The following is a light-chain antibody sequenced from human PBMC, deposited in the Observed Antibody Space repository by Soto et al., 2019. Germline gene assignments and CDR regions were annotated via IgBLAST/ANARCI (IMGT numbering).Light chain of an antibody. CDR3: QQYGSSRWT. J-gene: IGKJ1*01. V-gene: IGKV3-20*01. CDR1: QSVSSSY. CDR2: GAS. Sequence: EIVLTQSPGTLSLSTGERATLSCRASQSVSSSYLAWYQQKPGQAPRLLIYGASSRATGIPDRFSGSGSGTDFTLTISRLEPEDFAVYYCQQYGSSRWTFGQGTKV.